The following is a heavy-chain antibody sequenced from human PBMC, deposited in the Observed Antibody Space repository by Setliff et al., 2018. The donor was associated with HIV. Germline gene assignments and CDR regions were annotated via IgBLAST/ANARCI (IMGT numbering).Heavy chain of an antibody. Sequence: SETLSLTCTVSGGSMNIHYWSWIRQPPGKGLEWIGSIYYSGSTNYNPSLKSRVTISVDTSKNQFSLKLSSVTAADTAVYYCARVVPPDYYGSGSYAFDIWGQGTMVTVSS. J-gene: IGHJ3*02. CDR1: GGSMNIHY. D-gene: IGHD3-10*01. CDR2: IYYSGST. CDR3: ARVVPPDYYGSGSYAFDI. V-gene: IGHV4-59*11.